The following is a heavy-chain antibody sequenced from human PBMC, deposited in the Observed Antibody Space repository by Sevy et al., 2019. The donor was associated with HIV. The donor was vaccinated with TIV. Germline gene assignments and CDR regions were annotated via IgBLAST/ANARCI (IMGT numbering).Heavy chain of an antibody. J-gene: IGHJ3*02. CDR1: EFTFSSYS. D-gene: IGHD4-17*01. Sequence: GGSLRLSCATSEFTFSSYSMNWVRQAPRNGLEWVSSISGGSTYIYYADSVKGRFTISRDNAKNSLSLQMNSLRAEDTAVYYCARGTHDYGDYDRDAFDIWGQGTMVTVSS. CDR2: ISGGSTYI. V-gene: IGHV3-21*01. CDR3: ARGTHDYGDYDRDAFDI.